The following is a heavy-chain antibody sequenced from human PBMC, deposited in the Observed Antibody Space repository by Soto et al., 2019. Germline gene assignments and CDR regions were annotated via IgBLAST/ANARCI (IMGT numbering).Heavy chain of an antibody. D-gene: IGHD1-26*01. J-gene: IGHJ5*02. Sequence: GGSLRLSCAASGFTFSSYAMSWVRQAPGKGLEWVSAISGSGGSTYYADSVKGRFTISRDNSKNTLYLQMNSLRAEDTAVYYCARYFGPDRWFDPWGQGTLVTVSS. CDR1: GFTFSSYA. CDR3: ARYFGPDRWFDP. V-gene: IGHV3-23*01. CDR2: ISGSGGST.